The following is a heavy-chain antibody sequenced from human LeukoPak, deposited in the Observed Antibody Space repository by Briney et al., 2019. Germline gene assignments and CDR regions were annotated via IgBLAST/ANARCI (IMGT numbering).Heavy chain of an antibody. CDR2: ISSSTNTV. J-gene: IGHJ5*02. D-gene: IGHD5-24*01. CDR1: GFTFSSYW. Sequence: PGGSLRLSCAASGFTFSSYWMSWVRQAPGKGLEWVSYISSSTNTVSYVDSVKGRFTISRDNAKNSLYLQMNSLRDEDTAMYYCARQLDLWGQGTLVTVSS. CDR3: ARQLDL. V-gene: IGHV3-48*02.